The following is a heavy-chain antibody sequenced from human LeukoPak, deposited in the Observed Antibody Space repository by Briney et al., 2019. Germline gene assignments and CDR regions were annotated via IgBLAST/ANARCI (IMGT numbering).Heavy chain of an antibody. CDR2: ISGSGGST. CDR1: GFTFSSYA. D-gene: IGHD3-22*01. CDR3: AKDRSYYDSSGYYVVGAFDI. J-gene: IGHJ3*02. V-gene: IGHV3-23*01. Sequence: GGSLRLSCAASGFTFSSYAMSWVRQAPGKGLEWVSAISGSGGSTYYADSVKGRFTISRDNSKNTLYLQMNSLRAEDTAVYYCAKDRSYYDSSGYYVVGAFDIWGQGTMVTVSS.